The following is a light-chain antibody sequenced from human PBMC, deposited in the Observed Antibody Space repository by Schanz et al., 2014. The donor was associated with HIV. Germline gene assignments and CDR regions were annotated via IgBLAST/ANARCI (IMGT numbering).Light chain of an antibody. CDR2: GNS. CDR1: SSNIGGSYD. CDR3: SSASSYTPITSLV. Sequence: QSVLTQPPSVSGAPGQRVTISCSGSSSNIGGSYDVHWYQHLPGTAPKLLIYGNSNRPSGVPDRFSGSKSGNTASLTISGLQAEDEADYHCSSASSYTPITSLVFGGGTKLTVL. J-gene: IGLJ3*02. V-gene: IGLV1-40*01.